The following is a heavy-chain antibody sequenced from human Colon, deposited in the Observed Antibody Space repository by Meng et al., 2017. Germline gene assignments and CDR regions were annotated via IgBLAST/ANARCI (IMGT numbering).Heavy chain of an antibody. Sequence: QVRLQESGPGLVKPSGTLSLTCAVSGGSISSNWWSWVRQPPGKGLEWIGEFFHTGRTNYDPSLKSRVTISVDKSNNQFSLKLTSVTAADTAVYYCARHISILGQRGFDYWGQGTLVTVPS. J-gene: IGHJ4*02. CDR3: ARHISILGQRGFDY. D-gene: IGHD3/OR15-3a*01. V-gene: IGHV4-4*02. CDR1: GGSISSNW. CDR2: FFHTGRT.